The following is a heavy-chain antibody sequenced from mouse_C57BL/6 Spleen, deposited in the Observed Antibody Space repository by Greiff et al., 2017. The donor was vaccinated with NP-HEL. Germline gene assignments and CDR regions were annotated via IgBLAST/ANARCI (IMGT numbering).Heavy chain of an antibody. V-gene: IGHV5-12*01. D-gene: IGHD2-5*01. CDR3: ARRHSNYVDYAMDY. J-gene: IGHJ4*01. CDR2: ISNGGGST. CDR1: GFTFSDYY. Sequence: EVKLMESGGGLVQPGGSLKLSCAASGFTFSDYYMYWVRQTPEKRLEWVAYISNGGGSTYYPDTVKGRFTISRDNAKNTLYLQMSRLKSEDTAMYYCARRHSNYVDYAMDYWGQGTSVTVSS.